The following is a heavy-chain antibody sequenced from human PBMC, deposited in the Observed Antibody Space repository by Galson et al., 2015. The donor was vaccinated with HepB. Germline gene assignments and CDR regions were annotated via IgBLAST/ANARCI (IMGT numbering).Heavy chain of an antibody. J-gene: IGHJ4*02. CDR2: ISHDGSDK. CDR1: GFNFSSYV. D-gene: IGHD4-11*01. Sequence: SLRLSCAASGFNFSSYVMHWVRQAPGKGLEWVAVISHDGSDKYYADSVKGQFTISRDNSKNTLYLQMNSLRAEDTAMYYCARGRLVEGGLDYWGQGTLFSVSS. V-gene: IGHV3-30*04. CDR3: ARGRLVEGGLDY.